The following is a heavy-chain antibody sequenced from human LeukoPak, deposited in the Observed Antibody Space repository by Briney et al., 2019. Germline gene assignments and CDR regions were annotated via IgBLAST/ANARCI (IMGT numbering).Heavy chain of an antibody. CDR3: ARGRPTQPPLD. V-gene: IGHV3-30-3*01. J-gene: IGHJ4*02. CDR1: GFTFSSYA. CDR2: ISYDGSNK. D-gene: IGHD4-17*01. Sequence: GGSLRLSCAASGFTFSSYAMHWVRQAPGKGLEWVAVISYDGSNKYYADSVKGRFTISRDNSKNTLYLQMNSLRAEDTAVYYCARGRPTQPPLDWGQGTLVTVSS.